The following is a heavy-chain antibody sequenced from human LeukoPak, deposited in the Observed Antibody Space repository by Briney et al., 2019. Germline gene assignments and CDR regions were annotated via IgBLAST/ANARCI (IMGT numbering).Heavy chain of an antibody. CDR2: IYSSGRT. J-gene: IGHJ4*02. D-gene: IGHD3-10*01. Sequence: SETLSLTCTVSGGSIISYYWSWIRQPAGKGLEWIGRIYSSGRTDYSPSLKSRVTISVDEFKNQFSLKMRSVTAADTAVYYCVRGLPPPGSHYALTDYWGQGTLVTVSS. CDR1: GGSIISYY. CDR3: VRGLPPPGSHYALTDY. V-gene: IGHV4-4*07.